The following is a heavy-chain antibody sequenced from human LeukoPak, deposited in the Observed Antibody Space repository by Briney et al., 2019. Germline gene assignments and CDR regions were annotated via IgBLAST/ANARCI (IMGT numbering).Heavy chain of an antibody. CDR1: GYTFTSYD. D-gene: IGHD3-10*01. Sequence: GASVKVSCKASGYTFTSYDINWVRQATGQGLEWMGWMNPNSGNTGYAQKFQGRVTITRNTSISTAYMELSSLRSEDTAVYYCARVLYGSGSGNNWFDPWGQGTLVTVSS. CDR2: MNPNSGNT. J-gene: IGHJ5*02. CDR3: ARVLYGSGSGNNWFDP. V-gene: IGHV1-8*03.